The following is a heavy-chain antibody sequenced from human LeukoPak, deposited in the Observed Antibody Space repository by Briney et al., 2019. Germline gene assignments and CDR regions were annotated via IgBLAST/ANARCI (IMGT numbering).Heavy chain of an antibody. J-gene: IGHJ5*02. D-gene: IGHD2-2*01. CDR2: ISGSGGST. CDR1: GFTFSSYA. Sequence: GGSLRLSCAASGFTFSSYAMSWVRQAPGKGLEWVSAISGSGGSTYYADSVKGRFTISRDNSKNTLYLQMNSLRAEDTAVYYCAKDPSVVPAANWFDPRGQGTLVTVSS. CDR3: AKDPSVVPAANWFDP. V-gene: IGHV3-23*01.